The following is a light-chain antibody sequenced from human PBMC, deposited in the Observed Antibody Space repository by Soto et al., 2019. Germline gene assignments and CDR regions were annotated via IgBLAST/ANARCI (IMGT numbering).Light chain of an antibody. CDR2: EVS. Sequence: QSVLTQPAAVSGSPGQSITISCTGTISDIGLYNYVSWYQQHPGKAPKLVIYEVSNRPPGVSDRFSGSKSDNTASLTISGLQAEDEANYYCSSFTTTSTLVFGAGTKVTVL. J-gene: IGLJ1*01. CDR3: SSFTTTSTLV. CDR1: ISDIGLYNY. V-gene: IGLV2-14*01.